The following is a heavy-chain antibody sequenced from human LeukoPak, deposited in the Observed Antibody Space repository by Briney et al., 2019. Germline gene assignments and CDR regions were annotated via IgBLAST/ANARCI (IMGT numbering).Heavy chain of an antibody. CDR2: IYPGDSDT. D-gene: IGHD2-15*01. Sequence: GESLKISCKGSGYSFTSYWIGWVRQMPGKGLEWMGIIYPGDSDTRYSPSLQGQVTISADKSISTAYLQWGSLKASDTAMYYCARYYGYCSGGSCYSTRLDYWGQGTLVTVSS. J-gene: IGHJ4*02. CDR1: GYSFTSYW. V-gene: IGHV5-51*01. CDR3: ARYYGYCSGGSCYSTRLDY.